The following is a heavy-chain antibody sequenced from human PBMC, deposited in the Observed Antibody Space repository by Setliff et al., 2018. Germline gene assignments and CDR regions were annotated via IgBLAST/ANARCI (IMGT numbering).Heavy chain of an antibody. D-gene: IGHD6-13*01. Sequence: SETLSLTCTVSGGSISSSSYYWGWIRQPPGKGLEWIGSIYYSGSTNYNPSLKSRVTISVDTPKNQFSLKLSSVTAADTAVYYCAREWGSSSWSSPRYYYYGMDVWGQGTTVTVSS. CDR2: IYYSGST. V-gene: IGHV4-39*07. CDR3: AREWGSSSWSSPRYYYYGMDV. J-gene: IGHJ6*02. CDR1: GGSISSSSYY.